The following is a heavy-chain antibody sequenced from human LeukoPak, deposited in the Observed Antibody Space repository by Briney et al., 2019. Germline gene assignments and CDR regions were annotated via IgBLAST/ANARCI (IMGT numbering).Heavy chain of an antibody. CDR1: GGSISSFNDH. CDR2: IYTSGTT. CDR3: AREAYCSGNSCYMGGWWFDP. V-gene: IGHV4-61*02. J-gene: IGHJ5*02. D-gene: IGHD2-2*02. Sequence: SETLSLTCTVSGGSISSFNDHWSWIRQPAGKGLEWIGRIYTSGTTNYNPSLKSRVTISVDTSKNQFSLKLSSVTAADTAVYYCAREAYCSGNSCYMGGWWFDPWGQGTLVTVSS.